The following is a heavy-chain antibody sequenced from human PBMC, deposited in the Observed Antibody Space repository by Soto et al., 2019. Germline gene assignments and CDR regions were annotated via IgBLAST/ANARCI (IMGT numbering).Heavy chain of an antibody. CDR1: GGSISSYY. D-gene: IGHD6-13*01. CDR2: IYYSGRT. Sequence: ETLSLTCTVSGGSISSYYWSWIRQPPGKGLEWIGYIYYSGRTNYNPSLKSRVTISVDTSKNQFSLKLSSVTAADTAVYYCARHPPIAAAGTGWFDPWGQGTLVTVSS. J-gene: IGHJ5*02. CDR3: ARHPPIAAAGTGWFDP. V-gene: IGHV4-59*08.